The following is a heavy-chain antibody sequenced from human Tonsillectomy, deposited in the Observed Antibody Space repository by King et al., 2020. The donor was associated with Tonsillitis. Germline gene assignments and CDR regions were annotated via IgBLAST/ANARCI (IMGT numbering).Heavy chain of an antibody. J-gene: IGHJ2*01. CDR1: GFSFSSHA. CDR3: AKDSMGSGYPPYWYFAL. Sequence: VQLVESGGGLVQPGGSLRLSCAASGFSFSSHAMSWVRQAPGKGLEWVSAISGIGGSTYHADAVKGRVTISRDNSQNTLYLQMNSLRAEDTAIYFCAKDSMGSGYPPYWYFALWGRGTLVTLPS. CDR2: ISGIGGST. D-gene: IGHD3-3*01. V-gene: IGHV3-23*04.